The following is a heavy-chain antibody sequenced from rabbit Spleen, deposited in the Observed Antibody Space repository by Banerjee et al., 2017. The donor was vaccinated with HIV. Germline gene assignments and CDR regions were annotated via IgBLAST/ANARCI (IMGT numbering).Heavy chain of an antibody. CDR1: GFDFSTNA. D-gene: IGHD6-1*01. V-gene: IGHV1S43*01. J-gene: IGHJ4*01. Sequence: QQQLEESGGGLVKPGGTLTLTCKASGFDFSTNAMCWVRQAPGKGLEWIACIYVYSGITYYASWAKGRFTITRSTSLNTVDLKMTSLTAADTATYFCARSDYNDYDYAFNLWGQGTLVTVS. CDR2: IYVYSGIT. CDR3: ARSDYNDYDYAFNL.